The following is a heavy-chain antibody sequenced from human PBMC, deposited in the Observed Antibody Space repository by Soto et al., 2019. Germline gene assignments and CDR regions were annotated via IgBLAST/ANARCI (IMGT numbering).Heavy chain of an antibody. J-gene: IGHJ5*02. CDR3: ARDAYCSGGRCLLPNWFDP. V-gene: IGHV3-30*03. Sequence: PGGSLRLSCAASGFTFSSYGMHWVRQAPGKGLEWVAVISYDGSNKYYADSVKGRFTISRDNSKNTLYLQMNSLRAEDTAVYYCARDAYCSGGRCLLPNWFDPWGQGTLVTVSS. CDR1: GFTFSSYG. CDR2: ISYDGSNK. D-gene: IGHD2-15*01.